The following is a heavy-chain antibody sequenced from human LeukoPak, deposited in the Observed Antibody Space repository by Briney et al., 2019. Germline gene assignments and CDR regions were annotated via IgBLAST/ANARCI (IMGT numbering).Heavy chain of an antibody. J-gene: IGHJ4*02. Sequence: SETLSLTCTVSGGSISSYYWSWIRQPPGKGLEWIGYIYYSGSTNYNPSLKSRVTISVDTSKNQFSLKLSSVTAADTAMYYCARSTVAGTRKVDYWGQGTLVTVSS. D-gene: IGHD6-19*01. V-gene: IGHV4-59*08. CDR3: ARSTVAGTRKVDY. CDR1: GGSISSYY. CDR2: IYYSGST.